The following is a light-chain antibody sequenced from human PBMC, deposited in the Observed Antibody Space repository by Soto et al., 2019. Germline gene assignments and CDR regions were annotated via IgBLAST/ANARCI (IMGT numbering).Light chain of an antibody. CDR1: SSDVGGYNY. V-gene: IGLV2-14*01. Sequence: QSVLTQPASVSGSPGQSITISCTGTSSDVGGYNYVSWYQQHPGKAPKLMIYDVSNRPSEVSNRFSGSKSGNTASLTSSGLQAEDEADYYCSSYTSSSTLYVFGTGTKLTVL. CDR3: SSYTSSSTLYV. CDR2: DVS. J-gene: IGLJ1*01.